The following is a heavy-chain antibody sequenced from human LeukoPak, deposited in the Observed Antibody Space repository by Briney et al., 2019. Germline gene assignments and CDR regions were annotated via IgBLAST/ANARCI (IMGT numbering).Heavy chain of an antibody. J-gene: IGHJ4*02. CDR2: IWYDGSNK. CDR1: GFTFSTYA. CDR3: AREGQTPSIRLYYFDS. V-gene: IGHV3-33*01. Sequence: GGSLRLSCATSGFTFSTYAMHWVRQAPGKGLEWVAVIWYDGSNKYYADSVKGRFTISRDNAKNTLCLQMNRLRAEDTAVYYCAREGQTPSIRLYYFDSWGQGTLVTVSS. D-gene: IGHD4/OR15-4a*01.